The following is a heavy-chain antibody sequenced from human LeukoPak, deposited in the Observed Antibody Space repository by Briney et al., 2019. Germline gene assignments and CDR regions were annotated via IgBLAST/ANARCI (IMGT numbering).Heavy chain of an antibody. V-gene: IGHV4-59*01. CDR3: ARAVEMATFDAFDI. Sequence: SETLSLTCTVSGGSISSYYWSWIRQPPGKGLEWIGYIYYSGSTNYNPSLKSRVTISVDTSKNQFSLKLSSVTAADTAVYYCARAVEMATFDAFDIWGQGTMVTVSS. CDR1: GGSISSYY. CDR2: IYYSGST. J-gene: IGHJ3*02. D-gene: IGHD5-24*01.